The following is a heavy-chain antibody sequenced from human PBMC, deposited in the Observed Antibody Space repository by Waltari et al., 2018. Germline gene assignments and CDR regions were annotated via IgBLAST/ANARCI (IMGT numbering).Heavy chain of an antibody. CDR2: IIPIFVTA. CDR1: GGTVSSYA. CDR3: ARGPRGGTTE. D-gene: IGHD1-1*01. J-gene: IGHJ4*02. V-gene: IGHV1-69*08. Sequence: QVQLVQSGAAVKKLGSSVKVSCKASGGTVSSYASSWVRQAPGQGLEWMGRIIPIFVTANYAQKFQGRVTITADKSTSTAYMELSSLRSEDTAVYYCARGPRGGTTEWGQGTLVTVSS.